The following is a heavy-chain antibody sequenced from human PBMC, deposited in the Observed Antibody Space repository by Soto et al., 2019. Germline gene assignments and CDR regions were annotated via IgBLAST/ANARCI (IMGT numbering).Heavy chain of an antibody. CDR3: ARRPHGDWYFDF. CDR1: GFSFDDYA. V-gene: IGHV3-9*01. CDR2: ISWNSNNI. Sequence: EVQLVESGGGLVQPGRSLRLSCAASGFSFDDYAMHWVRQTPGKGLEWVSGISWNSNNIGYADSMKGRFAISRDNAKKSVYLQMNSLRVEDTALCYCARRPHGDWYFDFWGRGTLVTVSS. D-gene: IGHD1-1*01. J-gene: IGHJ2*01.